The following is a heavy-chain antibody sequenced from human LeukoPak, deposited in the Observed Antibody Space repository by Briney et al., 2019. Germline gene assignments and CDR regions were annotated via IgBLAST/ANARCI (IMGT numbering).Heavy chain of an antibody. J-gene: IGHJ4*02. CDR1: GFTFSSYW. CDR2: INSDGSST. V-gene: IGHV3-74*01. CDR3: GRELDWLPTLDY. D-gene: IGHD3-9*01. Sequence: GGSLRLSCAASGFTFSSYWMHWVRQAPGKGLVWISRINSDGSSTRYADSVKGRFTISRDNAKNTLYLQMSSLRAEDTAVYYCGRELDWLPTLDYWGQGTLVTVSS.